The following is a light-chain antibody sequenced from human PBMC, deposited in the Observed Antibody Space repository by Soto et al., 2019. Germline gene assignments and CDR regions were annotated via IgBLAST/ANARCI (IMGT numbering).Light chain of an antibody. CDR3: AAWDDSLNGPL. J-gene: IGLJ2*01. CDR2: INN. CDR1: SSNIGNND. V-gene: IGLV1-44*01. Sequence: QSVLTQAPSASGTPGQRVTISCSGSSSNIGNNDVNWYQQLPGTAPKLLIYINNQRPSGVPDRFSGSKSGTSASLAVSGLQSDDEADYYCAAWDDSLNGPLFGGGTQLTVL.